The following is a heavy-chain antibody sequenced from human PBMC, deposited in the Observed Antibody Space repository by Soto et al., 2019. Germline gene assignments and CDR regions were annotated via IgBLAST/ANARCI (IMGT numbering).Heavy chain of an antibody. D-gene: IGHD6-19*01. CDR1: GFTFSSYA. V-gene: IGHV3-23*01. J-gene: IGHJ2*01. Sequence: EVQLLESGGGLVQPGGSLRLSCAASGFTFSSYAMSWVRQAPGKGLEWVSAISGSGGSTYYADSVKGRFTISRENSKNTLYLQMNSLRAEDTAVYYCAKRQWLAWYFDLWGRGTLVTVSS. CDR2: ISGSGGST. CDR3: AKRQWLAWYFDL.